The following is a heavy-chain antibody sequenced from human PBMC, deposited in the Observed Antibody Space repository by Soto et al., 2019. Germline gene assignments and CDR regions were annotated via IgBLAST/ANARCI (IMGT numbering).Heavy chain of an antibody. CDR1: GFTVSNAW. J-gene: IGHJ4*02. Sequence: GVLSLSCAASGFTVSNAWMSWVRQAPGKGLEWVGRIKSKYDGGTTDYAAPVKGRFTISRDDSRNTVYLQMISLKTEDTAVYYCTTDGEYSSSSDDYWGQGTLVTVSS. V-gene: IGHV3-15*05. CDR2: IKSKYDGGTT. CDR3: TTDGEYSSSSDDY. D-gene: IGHD6-6*01.